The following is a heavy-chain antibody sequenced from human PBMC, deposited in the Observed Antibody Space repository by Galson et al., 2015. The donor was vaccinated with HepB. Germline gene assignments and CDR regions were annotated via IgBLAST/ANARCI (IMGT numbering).Heavy chain of an antibody. D-gene: IGHD2-2*01. CDR1: GGSISSTSYY. CDR3: ARSQYCSSTSCYFRGAYGMDV. V-gene: IGHV4-39*07. CDR2: ISYSGST. J-gene: IGHJ6*02. Sequence: ETLSLTCTVSGGSISSTSYYWGWIRQPPGRGLAWIGSISYSGSTHYHPSLKSRVTISLDTSENQFSLKVRSVTAADTAVYYCARSQYCSSTSCYFRGAYGMDVWGQGTSVTVSS.